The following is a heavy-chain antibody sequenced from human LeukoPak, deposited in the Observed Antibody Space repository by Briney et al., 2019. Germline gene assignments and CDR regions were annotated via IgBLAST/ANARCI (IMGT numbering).Heavy chain of an antibody. Sequence: SETLSLTCSVSGGSVTSGNYYWTWIRQHPGKGLEWIGYIFYTGSTFYNPSVRGRITISADRSNNEFSLRLSPVTAADTAVYYCARGRELGAIFDVYGDYYYYMDVWGKGTTVTVSS. D-gene: IGHD3-3*01. V-gene: IGHV4-31*03. CDR3: ARGRELGAIFDVYGDYYYYMDV. CDR1: GGSVTSGNYY. J-gene: IGHJ6*03. CDR2: IFYTGST.